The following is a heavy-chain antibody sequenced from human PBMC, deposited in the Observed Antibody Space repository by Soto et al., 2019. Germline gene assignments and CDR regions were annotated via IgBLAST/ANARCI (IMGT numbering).Heavy chain of an antibody. V-gene: IGHV4-34*01. CDR3: ARVERGTATTVVDAFDI. CDR1: GGFVSSGSYY. J-gene: IGHJ3*02. D-gene: IGHD1-1*01. Sequence: QVQLQQWGAGLLKPSETLSLTCAVYGGFVSSGSYYWSWIRQPPGKGLEWIGGMSHSGGTNFNPSLKSRVTISVDTSKNQFSLKMASVTAADTALYYCARVERGTATTVVDAFDIWGPGTMVTVSS. CDR2: MSHSGGT.